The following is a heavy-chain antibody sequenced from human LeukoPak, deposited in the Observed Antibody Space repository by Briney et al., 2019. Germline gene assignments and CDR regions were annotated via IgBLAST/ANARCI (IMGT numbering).Heavy chain of an antibody. J-gene: IGHJ3*02. D-gene: IGHD3-3*01. V-gene: IGHV5-51*01. CDR1: GYSFTSYW. Sequence: GESLKISCKGSGYSFTSYWIGWVRQMPGKGLEWMGIIYPGDSDTRYGPSFQGQVTISADKSISTAYLQWSSLKASDTAMYYCASPYYDFWSGYYTDDAFDIWGQGTMVTVSS. CDR2: IYPGDSDT. CDR3: ASPYYDFWSGYYTDDAFDI.